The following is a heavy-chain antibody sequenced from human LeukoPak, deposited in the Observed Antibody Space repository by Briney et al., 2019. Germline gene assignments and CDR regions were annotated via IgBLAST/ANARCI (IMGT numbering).Heavy chain of an antibody. Sequence: PLQILSLTCTVSGGSISSGSYYWSWIRQPAGKGLEWIGRIYTSGSTNYNPSLKSRVTISVDTSKNQFSLKLSSVTAADTPVYYRAREATEYVWGSYRPYDFDHRGQKNLVTVSS. CDR2: IYTSGST. CDR1: GGSISSGSYY. D-gene: IGHD3-16*02. CDR3: AREATEYVWGSYRPYDFDH. V-gene: IGHV4-61*02. J-gene: IGHJ4*02.